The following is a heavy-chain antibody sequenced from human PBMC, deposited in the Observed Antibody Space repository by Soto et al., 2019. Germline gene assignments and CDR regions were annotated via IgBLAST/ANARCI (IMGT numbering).Heavy chain of an antibody. CDR2: INPNSGGT. D-gene: IGHD3-22*01. V-gene: IGHV1-2*04. CDR1: GYTFTSYG. J-gene: IGHJ1*01. Sequence: ASVKVSCKASGYTFTSYGISWVRQAPGQGLEWMGWINPNSGGTNYAQKFQGWVTMTRDTSISTAYMELRSLRSDDTAVYYCARGFVGYYDSSGSNYFQHWGQGTLVTVSS. CDR3: ARGFVGYYDSSGSNYFQH.